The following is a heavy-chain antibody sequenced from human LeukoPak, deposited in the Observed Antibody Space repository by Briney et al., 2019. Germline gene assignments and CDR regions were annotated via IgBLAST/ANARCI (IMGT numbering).Heavy chain of an antibody. V-gene: IGHV4-59*01. J-gene: IGHJ1*01. D-gene: IGHD6-19*01. CDR2: IFYSGST. CDR1: GGSISNYY. CDR3: ATYSISVAFQH. Sequence: PSETLSLTCTVSGGSISNYYWSWIRQPPGKGLEWIGYIFYSGSTNYNPSLMSRLTISADTSKNQFSLKLISVTAADTAVYYCATYSISVAFQHWGQGTLVTVSS.